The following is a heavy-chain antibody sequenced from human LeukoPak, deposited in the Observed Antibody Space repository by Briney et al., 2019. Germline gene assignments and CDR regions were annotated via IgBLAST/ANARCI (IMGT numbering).Heavy chain of an antibody. CDR1: GFTFSSYG. D-gene: IGHD7-27*01. Sequence: PGGSPRLSCAPSGFTFSSYGMHWVRQAPGKGLEWVAFIRYDGSNEYYADSVKGRFTISRDKSKNTLYLQMNSLRVEDTAVYYCARSSLGDYWGQGTLVTVSS. J-gene: IGHJ4*02. CDR3: ARSSLGDY. V-gene: IGHV3-30*02. CDR2: IRYDGSNE.